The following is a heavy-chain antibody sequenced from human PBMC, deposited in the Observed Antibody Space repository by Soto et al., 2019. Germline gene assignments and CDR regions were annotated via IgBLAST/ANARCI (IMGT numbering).Heavy chain of an antibody. CDR3: ARVAGWRRMVPYD. J-gene: IGHJ4*02. D-gene: IGHD3-3*01. CDR1: GYTFSSYG. Sequence: QVQLVQSGTEVKKPGASVNVSCKAFGYTFSSYGLSWVRQVPGQGLEWLGWISAFNGDTQYAQTMQGRLTVTTDTSTNTVHMELRSLTPADTAVYYCARVAGWRRMVPYDWGQGTLVTVS. V-gene: IGHV1-18*04. CDR2: ISAFNGDT.